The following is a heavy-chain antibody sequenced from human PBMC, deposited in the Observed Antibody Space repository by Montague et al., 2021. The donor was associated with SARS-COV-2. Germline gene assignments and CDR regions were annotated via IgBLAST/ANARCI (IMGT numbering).Heavy chain of an antibody. Sequence: SLSLSCAASDFTFSDYSMTWVRQAPGKGLEWVSFITGSGSTTYYXXSLKGRFTISRDNSRSTLYLQMNSLRVEDTAVYYCARRRIKDILLVLPAPHLDVWGKGTTVTVSS. D-gene: IGHD2-21*02. CDR1: DFTFSDYS. CDR3: ARRRIKDILLVLPAPHLDV. CDR2: ITGSGSTT. V-gene: IGHV3-23*01. J-gene: IGHJ6*04.